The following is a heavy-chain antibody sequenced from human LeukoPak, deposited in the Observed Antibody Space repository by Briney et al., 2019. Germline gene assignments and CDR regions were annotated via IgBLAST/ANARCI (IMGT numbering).Heavy chain of an antibody. CDR3: ARGSNSGSYYGSEYFHH. J-gene: IGHJ1*01. CDR1: GFTFSSYW. D-gene: IGHD1-26*01. V-gene: IGHV3-74*01. Sequence: PGGSLRLSCAASGFTFSSYWMHWVRQAPGKGLVWVSPINADGSSTSYADSVKGRFTISRDNAKNTLYLQMNSLRAEDTAVYYCARGSNSGSYYGSEYFHHWGQGTLVTVSS. CDR2: INADGSST.